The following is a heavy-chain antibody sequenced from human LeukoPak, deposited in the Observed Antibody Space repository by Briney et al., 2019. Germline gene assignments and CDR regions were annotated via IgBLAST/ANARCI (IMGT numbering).Heavy chain of an antibody. CDR2: ISGSGGST. V-gene: IGHV3-23*01. J-gene: IGHJ6*03. Sequence: GGSLRLSCAASGIIFSDYYMSWVRQAPGKGLEWVSAISGSGGSTYYADSVKGRFTISRDNSKNTLYLQMSSLRAEDTAVYYCAKRGIITSGHNYMDVWGKGTTVTVSS. D-gene: IGHD3-16*01. CDR1: GIIFSDYY. CDR3: AKRGIITSGHNYMDV.